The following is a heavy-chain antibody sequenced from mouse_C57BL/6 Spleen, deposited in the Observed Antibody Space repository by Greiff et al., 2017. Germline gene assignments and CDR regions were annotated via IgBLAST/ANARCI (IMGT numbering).Heavy chain of an antibody. V-gene: IGHV1-42*01. J-gene: IGHJ4*01. CDR2: INPSTGGT. D-gene: IGHD1-1*01. Sequence: VQLKESGPELVKPGASVKISCKASGYSFTGYYMNWVKQSPEKSLEWIGEINPSTGGTTYNQKFKAKATLTVDKSSSTAYMQLKSLTSEDSAVYYCARYYYGSSLYYYAMDYWGQGTSVTVSS. CDR1: GYSFTGYY. CDR3: ARYYYGSSLYYYAMDY.